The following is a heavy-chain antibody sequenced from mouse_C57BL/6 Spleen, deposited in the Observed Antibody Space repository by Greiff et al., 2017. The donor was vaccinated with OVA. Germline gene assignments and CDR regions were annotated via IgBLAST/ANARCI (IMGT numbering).Heavy chain of an antibody. Sequence: VQLKQSGPELVKPGASVKMSCKASGYTFTDYYMHWVKQKPGKGLEWIGEIYPGSGNTYYNEKFKGKATLTADTSSSTAYMQLSSLTSEDSAVYFCATPLLRIDYWGQGTTLTVSS. D-gene: IGHD1-1*01. J-gene: IGHJ2*01. V-gene: IGHV1-83*01. CDR2: YPGSGNTY. CDR3: TPLLRIDY. CDR1: YTFTDYYM.